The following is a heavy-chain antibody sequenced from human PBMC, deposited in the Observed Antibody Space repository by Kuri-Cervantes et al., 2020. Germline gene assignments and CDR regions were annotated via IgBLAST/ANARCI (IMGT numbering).Heavy chain of an antibody. J-gene: IGHJ6*03. V-gene: IGHV1-8*01. D-gene: IGHD2-2*01. Sequence: SVNVSCKASGYTFTRADINWVRQATGQGLEWMGWMNPNSGNTGYAQKFQGRVTMTRNTSISTAYMELSSLRSEDTAVYYCARSERDIVVVPAAISAYYYYMDVWGKGTTVTVSS. CDR3: ARSERDIVVVPAAISAYYYYMDV. CDR2: MNPNSGNT. CDR1: GYTFTRAD.